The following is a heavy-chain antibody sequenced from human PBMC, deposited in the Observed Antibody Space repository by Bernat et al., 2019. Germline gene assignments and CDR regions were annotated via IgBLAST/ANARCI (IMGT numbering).Heavy chain of an antibody. CDR2: ISSSGTAI. V-gene: IGHV3-48*03. CDR3: AREDSSGLDY. CDR1: GFTFRSYE. Sequence: EVQLVESGGGLVQPGGSLRLSCAASGFTFRSYEMNWVRQAPGKGLEWVSHISSSGTAIYYADSVKGRFTISRDNSKNTLYLQMNSLRAEDTAVYYCAREDSSGLDYWGQGTLVTVSS. D-gene: IGHD6-19*01. J-gene: IGHJ4*02.